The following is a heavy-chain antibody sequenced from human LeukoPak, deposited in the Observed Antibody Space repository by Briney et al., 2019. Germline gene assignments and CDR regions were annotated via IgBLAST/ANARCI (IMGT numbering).Heavy chain of an antibody. Sequence: GGSLRLSCAASGFTFSSYAMTWVRQAPGKGLEWVAHIKEDGIDKYYVDSVKGRFTISRDNARNSLYLQMNSLRAEDTAVYYCARHMAPSSWGQGTLVTVSS. CDR3: ARHMAPSS. V-gene: IGHV3-7*01. CDR1: GFTFSSYA. D-gene: IGHD2-21*01. CDR2: IKEDGIDK. J-gene: IGHJ5*02.